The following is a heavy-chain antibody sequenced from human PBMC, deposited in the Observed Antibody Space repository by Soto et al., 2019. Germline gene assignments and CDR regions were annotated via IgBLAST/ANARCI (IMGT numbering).Heavy chain of an antibody. CDR1: GFTFSTSW. D-gene: IGHD5-12*01. V-gene: IGHV3-7*01. J-gene: IGHJ4*02. CDR3: ARDRAYSCLDS. CDR2: INPDGSDT. Sequence: PGGSLRLSCTASGFTFSTSWMTWVRQAPGKGLEWVASINPDGSDTYYVDSVKGRFTVSRDNSTNSMYMQMNSLRVADTFLYYCARDRAYSCLDSWGQGIQVTVSS.